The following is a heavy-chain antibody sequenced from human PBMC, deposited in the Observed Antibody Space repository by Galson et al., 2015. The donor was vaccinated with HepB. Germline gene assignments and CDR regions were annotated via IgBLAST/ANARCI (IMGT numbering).Heavy chain of an antibody. CDR3: ASQGLGELSLDAFDI. J-gene: IGHJ3*02. CDR1: GFTFSSYW. CDR2: IKQDGSEK. Sequence: SLRLSCAASGFTFSSYWMSWVRQAPGKGLEWVANIKQDGSEKYYVDSVKGRSTISRDNAKNSLYLQMNSLRAEDTAVYYCASQGLGELSLDAFDIWGQGTMVTVSS. D-gene: IGHD3-16*02. V-gene: IGHV3-7*03.